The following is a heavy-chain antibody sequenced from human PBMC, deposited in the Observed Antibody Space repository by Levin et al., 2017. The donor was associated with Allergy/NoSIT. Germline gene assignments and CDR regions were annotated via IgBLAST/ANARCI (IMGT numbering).Heavy chain of an antibody. CDR2: MNPNSGDA. Sequence: ASVKVSCKTSGYTFTSYDINWVRQATGQGLEWMGWMNPNSGDAGYAQEFQGRVTMTRDTSISTAYMELSSLRSEDTAVYYCAKTICSNGVCDGFDYWGQGTLVTVSS. J-gene: IGHJ4*02. V-gene: IGHV1-8*01. CDR3: AKTICSNGVCDGFDY. D-gene: IGHD2-8*01. CDR1: GYTFTSYD.